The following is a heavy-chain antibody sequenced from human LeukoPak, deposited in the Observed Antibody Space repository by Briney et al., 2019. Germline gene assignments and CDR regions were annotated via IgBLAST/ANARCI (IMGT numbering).Heavy chain of an antibody. CDR1: GFIFSSYE. V-gene: IGHV3-48*03. CDR2: ISSSGNSI. J-gene: IGHJ4*02. D-gene: IGHD3-22*01. Sequence: GGSLRLSCEASGFIFSSYEMNWVRQAPGKGLEWVSYISSSGNSIYYADSVKGRFTISRDNAKNSLYLQMNSLRAEDTAVYYCARDDYYDSSGYYGFDYWGQGTLVTVSS. CDR3: ARDDYYDSSGYYGFDY.